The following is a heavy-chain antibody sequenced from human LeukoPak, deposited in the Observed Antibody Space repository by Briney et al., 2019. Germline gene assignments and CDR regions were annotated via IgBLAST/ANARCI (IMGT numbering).Heavy chain of an antibody. V-gene: IGHV3-23*01. CDR2: ISGSGGST. J-gene: IGHJ4*02. D-gene: IGHD3-22*01. CDR3: ANEVYYYDSSGYSPPDY. Sequence: GGSLRLSCAASGFTFSSYAMSWVRQAPGKGLEWVSAISGSGGSTYYADSVKGRFTISRDNSKNTLYLQMNSLRAEDTAVYYCANEVYYYDSSGYSPPDYWGQGTLVTVSS. CDR1: GFTFSSYA.